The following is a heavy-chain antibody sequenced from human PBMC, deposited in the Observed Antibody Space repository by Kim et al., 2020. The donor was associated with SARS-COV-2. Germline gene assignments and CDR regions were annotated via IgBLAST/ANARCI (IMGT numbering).Heavy chain of an antibody. V-gene: IGHV1-2*02. CDR3: ASQLRITMIVVVHYAFDI. J-gene: IGHJ3*02. CDR2: INPNSGGT. CDR1: GYTFTGYY. Sequence: ASVKVSCKASGYTFTGYYTHWVRQAPGQGLEWMGWINPNSGGTNYALKFQGRVTMTRDTSISTAYMELSRLRSDDTAVYYCASQLRITMIVVVHYAFDIWGQGTMVTVSS. D-gene: IGHD3-22*01.